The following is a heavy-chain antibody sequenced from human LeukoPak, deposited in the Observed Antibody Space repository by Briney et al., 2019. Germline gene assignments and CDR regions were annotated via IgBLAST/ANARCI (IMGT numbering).Heavy chain of an antibody. Sequence: SETLSLTCTVSGGSISSYYWSWIRQPPGKGLEWIGYIYYSGSTNYNPSLKSRVTISVDTSKNQFSLRLSSVTAADTAVYYCARGADSSGYYPFDYWGQGTLVTVSS. D-gene: IGHD3-22*01. V-gene: IGHV4-59*01. J-gene: IGHJ4*02. CDR1: GGSISSYY. CDR3: ARGADSSGYYPFDY. CDR2: IYYSGST.